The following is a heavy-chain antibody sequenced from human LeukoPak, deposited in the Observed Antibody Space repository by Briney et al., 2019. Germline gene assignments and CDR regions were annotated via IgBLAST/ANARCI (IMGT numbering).Heavy chain of an antibody. CDR1: GFTYSDYA. CDR2: IRGRGGTT. D-gene: IGHD3-10*01. V-gene: IGHV3-23*01. CDR3: AKGGSHDFDF. Sequence: GGSLRLSCAASGFTYSDYAMSWVRQAPGKGLEWVSSIRGRGGTTKYADTVRGRFTISRDNAKNSMYLEMNSLRAEDTAVYYCAKGGSHDFDFWGRGTLVTVSS. J-gene: IGHJ4*02.